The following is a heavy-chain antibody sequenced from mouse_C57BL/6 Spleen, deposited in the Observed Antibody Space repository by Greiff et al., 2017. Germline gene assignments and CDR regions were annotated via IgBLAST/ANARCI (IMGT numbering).Heavy chain of an antibody. V-gene: IGHV7-4*01. Sequence: EVKLLESGGGLVQPGASLRLSCAASGFTFTDYYMSWVRQPPGKAPEWLALIRTKANGYTTEYTASVKGRFTISRDTSQNILYLQMITLRADDSAAYYCVKAVLPGAWFAYWGQGTLVTVSA. D-gene: IGHD5-5*01. J-gene: IGHJ3*01. CDR3: VKAVLPGAWFAY. CDR2: IRTKANGYTT. CDR1: GFTFTDYY.